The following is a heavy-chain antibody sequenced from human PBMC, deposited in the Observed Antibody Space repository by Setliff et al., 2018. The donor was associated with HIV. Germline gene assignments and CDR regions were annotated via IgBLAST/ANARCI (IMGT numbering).Heavy chain of an antibody. Sequence: PGGSLRLSCAVSGFPFSISPMIWVRQAPGKGLEWVAKIKQDGSEEYYVDSVKGRFTISRDNSKNTLYLQMNSLRVEDTAVYYCARETMYDSRGYLSHYFDYWGQGTPVTVSS. V-gene: IGHV3-7*01. D-gene: IGHD3-22*01. CDR3: ARETMYDSRGYLSHYFDY. CDR2: IKQDGSEE. J-gene: IGHJ4*02. CDR1: GFPFSISP.